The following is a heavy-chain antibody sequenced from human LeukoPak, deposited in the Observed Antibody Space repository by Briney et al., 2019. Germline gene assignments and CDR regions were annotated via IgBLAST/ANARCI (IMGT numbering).Heavy chain of an antibody. CDR3: AKDGAISFTYDILTGQLDY. D-gene: IGHD3-9*01. V-gene: IGHV3-23*01. Sequence: GGSLRLSCAASGFTLSSYAMSWVRQAPGKGLEWVSAISGSGGSTYYADSVKGRFTISRDNSKNTLYLQMNSLRAEDTAVYYCAKDGAISFTYDILTGQLDYWGQGTLVTVSS. CDR2: ISGSGGST. CDR1: GFTLSSYA. J-gene: IGHJ4*02.